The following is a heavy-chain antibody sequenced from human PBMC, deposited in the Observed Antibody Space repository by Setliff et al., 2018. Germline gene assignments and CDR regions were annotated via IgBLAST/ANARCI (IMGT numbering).Heavy chain of an antibody. Sequence: SETLSLTCNVSGDSISGTYYWSWIRQPPGKGLEFIGYVYYSGTANYDPSLKSRVTMSVDTSKNQFSLKLRSVTTADTAVYYCASCRYQVPYNYWGQGTLVTVSS. D-gene: IGHD2-2*01. V-gene: IGHV4-59*01. CDR3: ASCRYQVPYNY. CDR1: GDSISGTYY. J-gene: IGHJ4*02. CDR2: VYYSGTA.